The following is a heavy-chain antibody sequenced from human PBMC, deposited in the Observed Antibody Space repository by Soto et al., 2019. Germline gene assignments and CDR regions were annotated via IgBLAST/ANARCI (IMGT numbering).Heavy chain of an antibody. CDR3: ARAYCGGDCYGNIDY. D-gene: IGHD2-21*02. J-gene: IGHJ4*02. Sequence: QVQLQESGPGLVKPSQTLSLTCTVSGGSISSGDYYWSWIRQPPWKGLEWIGYIYYSGSTYYNPSLKSRVTISVDTSKNQFSLKLSSVTAADTAVYYCARAYCGGDCYGNIDYWGQGTLVTVSS. CDR2: IYYSGST. CDR1: GGSISSGDYY. V-gene: IGHV4-30-4*01.